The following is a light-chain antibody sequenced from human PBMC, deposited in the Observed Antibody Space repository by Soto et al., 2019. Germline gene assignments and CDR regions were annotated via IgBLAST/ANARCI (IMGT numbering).Light chain of an antibody. J-gene: IGKJ5*01. CDR3: QQYGSSFIT. CDR1: QSVTSSS. V-gene: IGKV3-20*01. CDR2: GAS. Sequence: ESVLTQSPCTLSLSPGERATLSCRASQSVTSSSLAWYQQKPGQAPRLLIFGASTRATGIPARFSGSGSGPEFTLTISRLEPEDFAVYYCQQYGSSFITFGQGTRLEIK.